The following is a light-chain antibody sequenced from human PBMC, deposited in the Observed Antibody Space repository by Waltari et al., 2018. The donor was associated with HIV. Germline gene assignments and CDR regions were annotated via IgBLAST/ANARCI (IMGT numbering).Light chain of an antibody. CDR2: RNHDGSP. Sequence: QLVLTQSPSASAYLGATVTLICTLCSAHTTHAHPRHHQQPEKGPRYLMKRNHDGSPNKGDGIPDRFSGSSSGAERYLPISSLQSEDEGDYYCQTWGTGILLFGGGTKLTVL. CDR3: QTWGTGILL. J-gene: IGLJ3*02. CDR1: SAHTTHA. V-gene: IGLV4-69*01.